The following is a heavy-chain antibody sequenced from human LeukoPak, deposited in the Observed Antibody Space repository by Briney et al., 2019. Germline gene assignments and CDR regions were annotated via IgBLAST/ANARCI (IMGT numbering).Heavy chain of an antibody. J-gene: IGHJ4*02. CDR3: AREGYSYDRSGYSLYYLDY. CDR2: TRNKADSYTT. V-gene: IGHV3-72*01. CDR1: GFTFSDHY. D-gene: IGHD3-22*01. Sequence: PGGSLRLSCAVSGFTFSDHYMDWVRQAPGKGLEWVGRTRNKADSYTTEYAASVKGRFTISRDDSKNSLFLQMNSLKTEDTAVYYCAREGYSYDRSGYSLYYLDYWGQGTLVTVSS.